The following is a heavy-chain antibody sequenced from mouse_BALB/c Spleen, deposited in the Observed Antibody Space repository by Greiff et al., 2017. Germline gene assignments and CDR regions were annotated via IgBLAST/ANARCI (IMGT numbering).Heavy chain of an antibody. CDR1: GFNIKDTY. D-gene: IGHD1-1*01. V-gene: IGHV14-3*02. J-gene: IGHJ4*01. CDR3: ARDYYGYAMDY. Sequence: VQLQQSGAELVKPGASVKLSCTASGFNIKDTYMHWVEQRPEQGLEWIGRIDPANGNTKYDPKFQGKATITADTSSNTAYLQLSSLTSEDTAVYYCARDYYGYAMDYWGQGTSVTVSS. CDR2: IDPANGNT.